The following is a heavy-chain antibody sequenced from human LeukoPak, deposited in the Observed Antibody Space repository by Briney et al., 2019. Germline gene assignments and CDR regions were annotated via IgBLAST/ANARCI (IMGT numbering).Heavy chain of an antibody. CDR3: ARTAGILSQYAFDI. D-gene: IGHD6-19*01. CDR1: GGTFSSYA. Sequence: GASVKVSCKASGGTFSSYAISWVRQAPGQGLEWMGRIIPILGIANYAQKFQGRVTITADKSTSTAYMELSSLRSEDTAVYYCARTAGILSQYAFDIWGQGTMVTVSS. CDR2: IIPILGIA. V-gene: IGHV1-69*04. J-gene: IGHJ3*02.